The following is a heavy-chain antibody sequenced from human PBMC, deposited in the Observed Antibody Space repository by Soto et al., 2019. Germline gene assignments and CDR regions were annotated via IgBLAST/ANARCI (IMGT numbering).Heavy chain of an antibody. CDR2: ISGSGGST. V-gene: IGHV3-23*01. CDR3: AKGKYYDMLTGYYTTHYYFDY. J-gene: IGHJ4*02. Sequence: GGSLRLSCAASGFTFSSYSMSWVRQAPGKGLEWVSAISGSGGSTYYADSVKGRFTISRDNSKNTLYLQMNSLRAEDTAVYYCAKGKYYDMLTGYYTTHYYFDYWGQGTLVTVP. D-gene: IGHD3-9*01. CDR1: GFTFSSYS.